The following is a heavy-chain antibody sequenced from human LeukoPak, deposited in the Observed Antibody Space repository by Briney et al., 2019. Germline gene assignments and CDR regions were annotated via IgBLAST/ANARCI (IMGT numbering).Heavy chain of an antibody. J-gene: IGHJ6*02. V-gene: IGHV3-30-3*01. CDR2: ISYDGSNK. D-gene: IGHD3-10*01. Sequence: PGRSLRLSCAASGFTFSSYAMHWVRQAPGKGLEGVAVISYDGSNKYYADSVKGRFTISRDNSKNTLYLQMNSLRAEDTAVYYCARSPYGSGSPYYYYGMDVWGQGTTVTVSS. CDR1: GFTFSSYA. CDR3: ARSPYGSGSPYYYYGMDV.